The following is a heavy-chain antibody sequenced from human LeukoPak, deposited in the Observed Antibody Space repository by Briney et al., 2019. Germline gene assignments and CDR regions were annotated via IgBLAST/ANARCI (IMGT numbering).Heavy chain of an antibody. CDR1: VYTFTCYY. CDR3: ARGLAVVSPFDF. V-gene: IGHV1-2*02. CDR2: INTNSGGT. J-gene: IGHJ4*02. D-gene: IGHD3-22*01. Sequence: GASVKVSCKASVYTFTCYYIHWVRQAPGQGPEWMGWINTNSGGTNYGQKFQGRVTMTRDTSISTANMELSRLTSDDTAVYYCARGLAVVSPFDFWGQGTLVTVSS.